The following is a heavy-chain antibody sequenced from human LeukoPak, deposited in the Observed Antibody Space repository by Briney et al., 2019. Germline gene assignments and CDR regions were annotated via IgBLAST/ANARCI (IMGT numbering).Heavy chain of an antibody. CDR2: IYYSGST. J-gene: IGHJ4*02. CDR1: GGSISSGDYY. V-gene: IGHV4-30-4*02. CDR3: ARVAGDYDFWSGYYYLDY. D-gene: IGHD3-3*01. Sequence: SETLSLTCTVSGGSISSGDYYWSWIRQPPGKGLEWIGYIYYSGSTYYSPSLKSRVTISLDTSKNQFSLKLSSVTAADTAVYYCARVAGDYDFWSGYYYLDYWGQGTLVTVSS.